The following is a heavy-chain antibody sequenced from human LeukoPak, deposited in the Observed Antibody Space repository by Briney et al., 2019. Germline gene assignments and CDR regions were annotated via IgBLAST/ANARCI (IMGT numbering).Heavy chain of an antibody. J-gene: IGHJ4*02. V-gene: IGHV3-23*01. CDR2: TSNSGETT. CDR3: AKDRPNYYGTNGHYYRRDGDC. CDR1: GFIFSSYA. Sequence: GGSLRLSCVASGFIFSSYAMSWVRQAAGKGLEGVSSTSNSGETTYYADSVRGRFTISRDNSRNTLYLQMNSLRAEDTAVYYCAKDRPNYYGTNGHYYRRDGDCWGQGTLVTVSS. D-gene: IGHD3-22*01.